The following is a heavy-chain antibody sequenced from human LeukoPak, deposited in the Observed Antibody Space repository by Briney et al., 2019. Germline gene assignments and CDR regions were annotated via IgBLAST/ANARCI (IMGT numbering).Heavy chain of an antibody. D-gene: IGHD4-17*01. Sequence: PSETLSLTCTVSGGSISSYYWSWIRQPPGKGLEWIGYIYYSGSTNYNPSLKSRVTISVDTSKNQFSLKLSSVTAADTAVYCCARHPANDYGDYEVDYWGQGTLVTVSS. J-gene: IGHJ4*02. V-gene: IGHV4-59*08. CDR1: GGSISSYY. CDR2: IYYSGST. CDR3: ARHPANDYGDYEVDY.